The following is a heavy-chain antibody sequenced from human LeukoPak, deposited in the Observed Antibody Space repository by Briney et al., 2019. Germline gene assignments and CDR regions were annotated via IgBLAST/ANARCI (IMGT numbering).Heavy chain of an antibody. J-gene: IGHJ4*02. CDR1: GFTFSIYA. CDR2: ISGSVGST. V-gene: IGHV3-23*01. D-gene: IGHD2-15*01. CDR3: AKGGIVVVVAATGYFDY. Sequence: GGSLRLSCAASGFTFSIYAMSWVRQAPGKGREWVSAISGSVGSTYYADSVKGRFTISRDNSKNTLYLQMNSLRAEDTAVYYCAKGGIVVVVAATGYFDYWGQGTLVTVSS.